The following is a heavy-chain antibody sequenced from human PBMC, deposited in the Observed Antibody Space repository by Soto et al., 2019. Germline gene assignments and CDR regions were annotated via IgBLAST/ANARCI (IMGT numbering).Heavy chain of an antibody. CDR1: GYTFTRYD. D-gene: IGHD2-2*01. CDR3: ARGGGCSSTSCYGELWDNWFDP. CDR2: MNPNSGNT. V-gene: IGHV1-8*01. J-gene: IGHJ5*02. Sequence: ASVKVSCKASGYTFTRYDINWVRQATGQGLEWMGWMNPNSGNTGYAQKFQGRVTMTRNTSISTAYMELSSLRSEDTAVYYCARGGGCSSTSCYGELWDNWFDPWGQGTLVTVSS.